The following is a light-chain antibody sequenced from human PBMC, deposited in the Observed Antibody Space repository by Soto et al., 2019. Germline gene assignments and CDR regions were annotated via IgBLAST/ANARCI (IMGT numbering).Light chain of an antibody. V-gene: IGKV4-1*01. Sequence: DIVMTQSPDSLAVSLGERATINCKSSQSVLYSSNNKNYLAWYQQKPGQPPKLLVYWASTRESGVPDRFSGSGSGTDFTLTISSLQAADVAVYYCQQYYSTPLTFCGGTKVAIK. CDR1: QSVLYSSNNKNY. CDR2: WAS. CDR3: QQYYSTPLT. J-gene: IGKJ4*01.